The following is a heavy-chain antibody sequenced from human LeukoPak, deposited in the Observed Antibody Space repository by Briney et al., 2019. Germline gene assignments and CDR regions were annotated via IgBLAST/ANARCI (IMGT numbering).Heavy chain of an antibody. CDR2: IFYTGST. CDR3: ARGDFAYYFAS. Sequence: SQTLSLTCSVSGGSISTGDYYWSWIRQPPGKGLEWIGYIFYTGSTYYNPSLKSRVTISVDTSKNQFSLKLSSVTAADTAVYYCARGDFAYYFASWGQGTLVTVSS. V-gene: IGHV4-30-4*08. J-gene: IGHJ4*02. CDR1: GGSISTGDYY.